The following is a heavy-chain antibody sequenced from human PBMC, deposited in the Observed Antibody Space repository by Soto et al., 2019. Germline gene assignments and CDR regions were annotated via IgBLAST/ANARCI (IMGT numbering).Heavy chain of an antibody. Sequence: SETLSLTCTVSGASISSYYWTWIRQPPGKGLEWIGSIYYSGSTDYNPSLKSRVTISIDTSKSQFSLKLSSVTAADTAVYYCARGPAYEDIVVVPAAMGSYYGMDVWGQGTTVTVSS. J-gene: IGHJ6*02. CDR1: GASISSYY. CDR3: ARGPAYEDIVVVPAAMGSYYGMDV. V-gene: IGHV4-59*01. CDR2: IYYSGST. D-gene: IGHD2-2*01.